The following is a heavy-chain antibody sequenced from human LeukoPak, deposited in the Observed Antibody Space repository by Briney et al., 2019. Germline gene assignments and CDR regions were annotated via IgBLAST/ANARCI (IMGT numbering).Heavy chain of an antibody. Sequence: GGSLLLSCVASGFTFSRHWMSWVRQAPGKGLEWVATTNQDGGAEYYVDSVKGRFTISRDNAKNSLYLQMNSLRVEDTAVYYCARDDRENNGGDPAPDYWGQGTLVTVSS. CDR3: ARDDRENNGGDPAPDY. V-gene: IGHV3-7*05. CDR1: GFTFSRHW. J-gene: IGHJ4*02. CDR2: TNQDGGAE. D-gene: IGHD1-14*01.